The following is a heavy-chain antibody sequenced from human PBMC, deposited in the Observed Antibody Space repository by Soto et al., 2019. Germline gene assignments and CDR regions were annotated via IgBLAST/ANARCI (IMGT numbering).Heavy chain of an antibody. CDR1: GYTFTSYY. V-gene: IGHV1-46*01. CDR3: ASGGAYCGGDCYSAENWFDP. CDR2: INPSGGST. Sequence: ASVKVSCKASGYTFTSYYMHWVRQAPGQGLEWMGIINPSGGSTSYAQKFQGRVTMTRDTSTSTVYMELSSLRSEDTAVYYGASGGAYCGGDCYSAENWFDPWGQGTLVTVSS. J-gene: IGHJ5*02. D-gene: IGHD2-21*02.